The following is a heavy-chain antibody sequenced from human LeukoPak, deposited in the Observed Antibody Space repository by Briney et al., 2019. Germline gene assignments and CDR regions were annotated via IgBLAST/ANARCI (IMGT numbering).Heavy chain of an antibody. CDR1: GGSFSGYY. CDR3: ARGLGPHNRYYYGSGTRRGVYYFDY. CDR2: INHSGST. V-gene: IGHV4-34*01. D-gene: IGHD3-10*01. Sequence: PSETLSLTCAVYGGSFSGYYWSWIRQPPGKGLEWIGEINHSGSTNYNPSLKSRVTISVDTSKNQFSLKLSSVTAADTAVYYCARGLGPHNRYYYGSGTRRGVYYFDYWGQGTLVTVSS. J-gene: IGHJ4*02.